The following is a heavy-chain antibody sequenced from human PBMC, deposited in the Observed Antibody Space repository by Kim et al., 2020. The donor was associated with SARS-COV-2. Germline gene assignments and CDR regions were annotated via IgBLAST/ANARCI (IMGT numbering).Heavy chain of an antibody. V-gene: IGHV3-53*01. D-gene: IGHD1-1*01. CDR2: IYSGGST. CDR1: GFTVSSNY. J-gene: IGHJ6*02. CDR3: ARDKLANYYYGMDV. Sequence: GGSLRLSCAASGFTVSSNYMSWVRQAPGKGLELVSVIYSGGSTYYADSVKGRFTISRDNSKNTLYLQMNSLRAEDTAVYYCARDKLANYYYGMDVWGQGTTVTVSS.